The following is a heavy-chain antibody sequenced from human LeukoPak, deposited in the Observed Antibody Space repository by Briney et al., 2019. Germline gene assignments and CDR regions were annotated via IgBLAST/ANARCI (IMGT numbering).Heavy chain of an antibody. J-gene: IGHJ4*02. Sequence: GGSLRLSCAASGFAFSSYGMHWVRQAPGKGLEWVAVISYDGSNKYYADSVKGRFTISRDNSKNTLYLQMNSLRAGDTAVYYCAKVFSRNYWGQGTLVTVSS. CDR2: ISYDGSNK. CDR1: GFAFSSYG. V-gene: IGHV3-30*18. D-gene: IGHD2-2*01. CDR3: AKVFSRNY.